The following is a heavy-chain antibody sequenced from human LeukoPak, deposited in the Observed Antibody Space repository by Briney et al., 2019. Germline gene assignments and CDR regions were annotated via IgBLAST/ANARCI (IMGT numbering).Heavy chain of an antibody. J-gene: IGHJ6*02. CDR2: INSDGSTT. CDR3: AREGSRIQDLDV. D-gene: IGHD5-18*01. V-gene: IGHV3-74*01. CDR1: GFTFNSYW. Sequence: PGGSLRLSCAASGFTFNSYWMHWVRQDPGKGLVWVSRINSDGSTTTYADSVKGRFTISRDNAKNTLYLQMNSLRAEDSAVYYCAREGSRIQDLDVWGQGTTVTVSS.